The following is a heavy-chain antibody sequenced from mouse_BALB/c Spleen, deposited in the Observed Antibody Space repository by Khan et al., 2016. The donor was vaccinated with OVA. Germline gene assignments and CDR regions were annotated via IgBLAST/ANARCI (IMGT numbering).Heavy chain of an antibody. D-gene: IGHD2-10*01. J-gene: IGHJ4*01. CDR2: INTYTGEP. Sequence: QIQLVQSGPELKKPGETVKISCKASGHIFTNFGMNWVKQAPGKGLKWMGWINTYTGEPTYADDFNGRFAFSLEASASTAYLQINNLTNEDTATYFCARPPYFSYAMDNWGQGTSVTVSS. CDR1: GHIFTNFG. V-gene: IGHV9-3-1*01. CDR3: ARPPYFSYAMDN.